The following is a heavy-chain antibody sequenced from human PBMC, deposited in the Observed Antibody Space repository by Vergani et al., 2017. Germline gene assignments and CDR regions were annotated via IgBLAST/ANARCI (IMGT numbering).Heavy chain of an antibody. D-gene: IGHD4-17*01. V-gene: IGHV3-15*07. CDR3: TSDADYGDYYYYMDV. CDR2: IKRKTDGGTT. Sequence: EVQLVESGGGLVQPGGSLRLSCAASGFTFSNAWMNWVRQAPGKGLEWVGRIKRKTDGGTTDYAAPVKGRFTISRDDSKNTLYLQLNSLKTEDTAVYYCTSDADYGDYYYYMDVWGKGTTVTVSS. J-gene: IGHJ6*03. CDR1: GFTFSNAW.